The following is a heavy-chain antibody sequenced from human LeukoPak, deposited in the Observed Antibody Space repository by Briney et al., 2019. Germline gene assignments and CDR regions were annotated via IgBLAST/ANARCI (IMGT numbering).Heavy chain of an antibody. CDR2: ISASAAMT. Sequence: KPGGSLRLSCEASGFTFNNYVMTWVRQAPGKGLEWVSSISASAAMTYYADSVKGRFTVSRDNSNNRLYLQMSGLTAADTAVYYCAKDRSIGTYYTFDHWGQGTLVTVSS. V-gene: IGHV3-23*01. CDR1: GFTFNNYV. D-gene: IGHD1-26*01. CDR3: AKDRSIGTYYTFDH. J-gene: IGHJ4*02.